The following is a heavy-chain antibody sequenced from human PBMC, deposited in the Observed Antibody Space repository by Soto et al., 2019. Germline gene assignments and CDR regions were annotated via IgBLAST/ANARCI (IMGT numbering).Heavy chain of an antibody. Sequence: LILSSASPGFTFSRNAMHLVRQAPGKKMEWVAVISYDGSNKYYADSVKGRFTISRDNSKNTLYLQMNSLRAEDTAVYYCARDLGGIAASRVGYYYGMDVWGQGTTVTVSS. CDR3: ARDLGGIAASRVGYYYGMDV. CDR1: GFTFSRNA. V-gene: IGHV3-30-3*01. D-gene: IGHD6-13*01. J-gene: IGHJ6*02. CDR2: ISYDGSNK.